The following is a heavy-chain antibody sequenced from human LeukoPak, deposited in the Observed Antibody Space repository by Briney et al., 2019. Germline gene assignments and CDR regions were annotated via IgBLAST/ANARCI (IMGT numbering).Heavy chain of an antibody. J-gene: IGHJ6*03. CDR1: GGSFSGYY. CDR2: INHSGST. Sequence: PSETLSLTCAVYGGSFSGYYWSWIRQPPGKGLEWIGEINHSGSTNYNPSLKSRVTISVDTSKNQFSLKLSSVTAADTAVYYCARSYYILTGYYLGGGSYYYMDVWGKGTTVTISS. CDR3: ARSYYILTGYYLGGGSYYYMDV. D-gene: IGHD3-9*01. V-gene: IGHV4-34*01.